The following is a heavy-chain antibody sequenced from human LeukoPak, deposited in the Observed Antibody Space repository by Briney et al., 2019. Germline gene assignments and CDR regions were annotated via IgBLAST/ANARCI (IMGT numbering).Heavy chain of an antibody. Sequence: PGESLRLSCAASGFTFNTYGMHWVRQAPGKGLEWVAFIRTDGSYTYHADSVKGRFTISRDNSKNTLFLQMNSLRPEDTAVYYCAKDDYFGSGTWGQGALVTVSS. J-gene: IGHJ5*02. D-gene: IGHD3-10*01. CDR1: GFTFNTYG. V-gene: IGHV3-30*02. CDR2: IRTDGSYT. CDR3: AKDDYFGSGT.